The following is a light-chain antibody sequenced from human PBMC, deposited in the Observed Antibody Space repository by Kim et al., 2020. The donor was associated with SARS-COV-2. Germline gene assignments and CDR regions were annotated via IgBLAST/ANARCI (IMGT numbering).Light chain of an antibody. CDR3: QQSNSFPLIT. CDR1: QGISNW. CDR2: AAS. V-gene: IGKV1-12*01. Sequence: DIQMTQSPSSVSGSVGDRVTITCRASQGISNWVAWYQLKPGKAPKLLIYAASSLQSGVPSRFSGSGSGTDFTLIINSLQPEDFATYYCQQSNSFPLITFGQGTRLEIK. J-gene: IGKJ5*01.